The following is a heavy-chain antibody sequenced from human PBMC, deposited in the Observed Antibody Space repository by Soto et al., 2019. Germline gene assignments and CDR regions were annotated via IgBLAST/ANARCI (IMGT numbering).Heavy chain of an antibody. CDR3: SRKGDRYCSGGSCLPGLCY. CDR2: IYHSGST. D-gene: IGHD2-15*01. J-gene: IGHJ4*02. CDR1: SGSISSSNW. V-gene: IGHV4-4*02. Sequence: QVQLQESGPGLVKPSGTLSLTCAVSSGSISSSNWWSWVRQPPGKGLEWIGEIYHSGSTNYNPSLNSRFSISVDKSKKPFAMKLSIVTAADTAVYYCSRKGDRYCSGGSCLPGLCYWGQGPLVTVSS.